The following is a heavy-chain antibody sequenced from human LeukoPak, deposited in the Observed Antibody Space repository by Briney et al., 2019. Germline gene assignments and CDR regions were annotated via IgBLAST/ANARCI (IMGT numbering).Heavy chain of an antibody. J-gene: IGHJ4*02. CDR3: ARGDQDFDY. V-gene: IGHV6-1*01. Sequence: SQTLSLTCAISGDSVSRNSAAWNWSRQSPSRVLEWLGRTYYKSQWYYNYAVSVKSRITINPDTSKNQFSLQLNSVTPEDTAVYYCARGDQDFDYWCQGTLVTVSS. CDR1: GDSVSRNSAA. D-gene: IGHD2-21*01. CDR2: TYYKSQWYY.